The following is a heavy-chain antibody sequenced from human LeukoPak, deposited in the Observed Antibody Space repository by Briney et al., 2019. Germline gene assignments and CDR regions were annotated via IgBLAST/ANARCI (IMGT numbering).Heavy chain of an antibody. V-gene: IGHV1-69*13. D-gene: IGHD3-10*01. CDR3: ARDLVGLYYFDY. J-gene: IGHJ4*02. CDR1: GGTFSSYA. Sequence: SVKVSCKASGGTFSSYAISWVRQAPGQGLEWMGGIIPIFGTANYAQKLQGRVTITADESTRTAYMELGSLRSEDTAVYYCARDLVGLYYFDYWGQGTLVTVSS. CDR2: IIPIFGTA.